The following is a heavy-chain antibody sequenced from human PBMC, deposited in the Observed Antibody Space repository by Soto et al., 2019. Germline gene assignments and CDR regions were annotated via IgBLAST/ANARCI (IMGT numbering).Heavy chain of an antibody. CDR1: GGSVSRSH. Sequence: ETLSLTCTVSGGSVSRSHWTWIRQPPGKGLEWLGHMYYTGTTTYNPSLRSRVTISIDTPRDQFSLKLTSVTAADTAIYYCARLYSTGSNIYYFDSWGQGTLVTVSS. CDR3: ARLYSTGSNIYYFDS. V-gene: IGHV4-59*02. J-gene: IGHJ4*02. CDR2: MYYTGTT. D-gene: IGHD2-8*02.